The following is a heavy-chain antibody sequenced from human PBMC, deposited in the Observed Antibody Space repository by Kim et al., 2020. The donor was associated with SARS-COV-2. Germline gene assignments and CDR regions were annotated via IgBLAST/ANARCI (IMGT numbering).Heavy chain of an antibody. D-gene: IGHD3-22*01. V-gene: IGHV3-30*04. CDR3: ARARNYYDSSGYYLGAF. CDR2: ISYDGSNK. CDR1: GFTFSSYA. J-gene: IGHJ3*01. Sequence: GGSLRLSCAASGFTFSSYAMHWVRQAPGKGLEWVAVISYDGSNKYYADSVKGRFSISRDNSKNTLYLQMNSLRAEDTAVYYCARARNYYDSSGYYLGAF.